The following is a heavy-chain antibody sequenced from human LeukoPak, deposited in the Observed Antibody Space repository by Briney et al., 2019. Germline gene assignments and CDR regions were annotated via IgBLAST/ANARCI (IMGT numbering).Heavy chain of an antibody. CDR1: GYTLTELS. Sequence: WASVTVSCTVSGYTLTELSMHWVRQAPGKGLEWMGGFDPEDGETIYAQKFQGRVTMTEDTSTDTAYMELSSLRSEDTAVYYCATRTPDSSGYYYAYWGQGTLVTVSS. CDR2: FDPEDGET. J-gene: IGHJ4*02. D-gene: IGHD3-22*01. CDR3: ATRTPDSSGYYYAY. V-gene: IGHV1-24*01.